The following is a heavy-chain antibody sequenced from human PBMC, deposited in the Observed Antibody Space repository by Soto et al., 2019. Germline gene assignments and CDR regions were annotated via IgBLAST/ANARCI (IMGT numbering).Heavy chain of an antibody. D-gene: IGHD5-12*01. Sequence: GGSLRLSCAASGFTFSNAWMNWVRQAPGKGLEWVGRIKSKTDGGTTDYAAPVKGRFTISRDDSKNTLYLQMNSLKTEDTAVYYCTTGPGEGGYVVNDYWGQGTLVTVSS. J-gene: IGHJ4*02. V-gene: IGHV3-15*07. CDR2: IKSKTDGGTT. CDR1: GFTFSNAW. CDR3: TTGPGEGGYVVNDY.